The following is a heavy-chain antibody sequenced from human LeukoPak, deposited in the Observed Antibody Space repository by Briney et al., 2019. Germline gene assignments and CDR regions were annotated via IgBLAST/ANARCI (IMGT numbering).Heavy chain of an antibody. V-gene: IGHV1-18*01. CDR1: GYTFTSYG. J-gene: IGHJ3*02. D-gene: IGHD2-2*01. CDR3: ARDRGYCRSTRCYRSAFDI. CDR2: ISAYNGNT. Sequence: ASVKVSCKASGYTFTSYGISWVRQAPGQGLEWMGWISAYNGNTNYAQKLQGRVTMTTDTSTSTAYMELRSLRSDDTAVYYCARDRGYCRSTRCYRSAFDIWGQGTMVTVSS.